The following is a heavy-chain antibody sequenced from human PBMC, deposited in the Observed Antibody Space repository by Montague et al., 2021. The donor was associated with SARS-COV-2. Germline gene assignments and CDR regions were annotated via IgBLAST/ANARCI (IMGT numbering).Heavy chain of an antibody. D-gene: IGHD5-24*01. CDR2: ISYDGSNK. CDR3: ARDLDGYSEDGAFDI. Sequence: SLRLSCAASGFTFSSYAMHWVRQAPGKGLEWVAVISYDGSNKYYLDSVKGRFTISRDNSKNTLYLQMNSLRAEDTAVYYCARDLDGYSEDGAFDIWGQGTMVTVSS. V-gene: IGHV3-30*04. CDR1: GFTFSSYA. J-gene: IGHJ3*02.